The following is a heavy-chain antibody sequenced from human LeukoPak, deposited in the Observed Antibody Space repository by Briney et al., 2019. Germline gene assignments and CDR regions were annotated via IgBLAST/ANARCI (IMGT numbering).Heavy chain of an antibody. V-gene: IGHV3-23*01. J-gene: IGHJ5*02. CDR3: AKEGHVDWNNWFDP. CDR1: GFTVSSYA. D-gene: IGHD2-21*01. CDR2: ISDSGGST. Sequence: PGGSLRLSCAASGFTVSSYAMTWVRQAPGKGLEWVSVISDSGGSTYYADSVKGRFTISRDNSKNTLFLQMNSLRVEDTAIYYCAKEGHVDWNNWFDPWGQGTLVTVSS.